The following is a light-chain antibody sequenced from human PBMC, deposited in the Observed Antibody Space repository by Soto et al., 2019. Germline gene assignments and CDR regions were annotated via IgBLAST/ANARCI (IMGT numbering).Light chain of an antibody. V-gene: IGKV3-11*01. CDR1: HSVSSD. J-gene: IGKJ5*01. Sequence: EIVLTQSPATLSLSPWERATLSCRASHSVSSDLAWYQQKPGQAPRLRIYDASNRATGIPARFSGSGSGTDFTLTISSLEPEDVAVYYCQQRSNGPAITFGQGTRLEIK. CDR2: DAS. CDR3: QQRSNGPAIT.